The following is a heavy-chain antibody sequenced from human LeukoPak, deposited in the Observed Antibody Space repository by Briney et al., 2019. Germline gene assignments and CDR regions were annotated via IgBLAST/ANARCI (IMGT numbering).Heavy chain of an antibody. CDR2: IGTAADT. Sequence: EGSLRLSCAASGFAFDSFAMSWVRQAPGQGLEWVSTIGTAADTFYPDSVKGRFTISRENAKNSLYLQMNSLEVGDTAVYYCARDRATAAAFGANWYYDLWGRGTLVIVSS. V-gene: IGHV3-13*01. CDR1: GFAFDSFA. J-gene: IGHJ2*01. CDR3: ARDRATAAAFGANWYYDL. D-gene: IGHD6-13*01.